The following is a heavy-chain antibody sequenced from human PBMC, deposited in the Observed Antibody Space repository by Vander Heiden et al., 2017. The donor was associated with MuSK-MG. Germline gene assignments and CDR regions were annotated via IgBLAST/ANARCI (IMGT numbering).Heavy chain of an antibody. CDR1: EYSLTEVS. D-gene: IGHD3-3*01. CDR2: FDPENGET. Sequence: QVRLVQPGAAVTTPGASVTVSCIVSEYSLTEVSIHWGRQAPGKGLEWMGGFDPENGETIFAQICQGRVTMTEDTSTDTAYMELSRLRAEDTALYYGATGRRTFVGVVTPPVDYWGQGTRVTVSS. CDR3: ATGRRTFVGVVTPPVDY. V-gene: IGHV1-24*01. J-gene: IGHJ4*02.